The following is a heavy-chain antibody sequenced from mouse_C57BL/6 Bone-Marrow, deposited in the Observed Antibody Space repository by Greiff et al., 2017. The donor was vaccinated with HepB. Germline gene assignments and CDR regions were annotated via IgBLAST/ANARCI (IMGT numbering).Heavy chain of an antibody. CDR2: IYPRSGNT. CDR3: AREGIITTVVATEAMDY. Sequence: QVQLKESGAELARPGASVKLSCKASGYTFTSYGISWVKQRTGQGLEWIGEIYPRSGNTYYNEKFKGKATLTADKSSSTAYMELRSLTSEDSAVYFCAREGIITTVVATEAMDYWGQGTSVTVSS. V-gene: IGHV1-81*01. J-gene: IGHJ4*01. CDR1: GYTFTSYG. D-gene: IGHD1-1*01.